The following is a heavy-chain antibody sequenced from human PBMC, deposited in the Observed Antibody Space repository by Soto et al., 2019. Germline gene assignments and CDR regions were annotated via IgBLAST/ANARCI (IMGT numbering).Heavy chain of an antibody. Sequence: GASVKVSCKASGYTFTIYGISWLRQAPGQRLEWMGWISAYNGNTNYAQKVQGRVTMTTDTSTRISYMELRRLRCDGTAVYYCARRQGVLVPAATRRATVVTRGPWFDPWGQGTLVTVSS. CDR3: ARRQGVLVPAATRRATVVTRGPWFDP. CDR1: GYTFTIYG. D-gene: IGHD2-2*01. J-gene: IGHJ5*02. V-gene: IGHV1-18*04. CDR2: ISAYNGNT.